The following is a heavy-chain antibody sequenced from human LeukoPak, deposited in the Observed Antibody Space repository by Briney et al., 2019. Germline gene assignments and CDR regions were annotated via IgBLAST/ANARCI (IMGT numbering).Heavy chain of an antibody. Sequence: ASVKVSCKASGYTFTSYAMHWVRQAPGQRLEWMGWINAGNGNTKYSQKFQGRVTITRDTSASTAYMELSSLRSEGTAVYYCARGDSSSSWPFDYWGQGTLVTVSS. J-gene: IGHJ4*02. D-gene: IGHD6-13*01. CDR1: GYTFTSYA. V-gene: IGHV1-3*01. CDR3: ARGDSSSSWPFDY. CDR2: INAGNGNT.